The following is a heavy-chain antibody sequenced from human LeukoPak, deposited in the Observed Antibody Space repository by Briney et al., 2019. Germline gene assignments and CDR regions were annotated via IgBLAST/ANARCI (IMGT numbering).Heavy chain of an antibody. CDR2: IYSGGST. Sequence: GGSLRLSCAASGFTVSSNYMSWVRQAPGKGLEWVSVIYSGGSTYYADSVKGRFTISRDNSKNTLYLQMNSLRAEDTAVYYCARDTIVVPAAPFGYWGQGTLVTVSS. D-gene: IGHD2-2*01. CDR1: GFTVSSNY. V-gene: IGHV3-66*01. CDR3: ARDTIVVPAAPFGY. J-gene: IGHJ4*02.